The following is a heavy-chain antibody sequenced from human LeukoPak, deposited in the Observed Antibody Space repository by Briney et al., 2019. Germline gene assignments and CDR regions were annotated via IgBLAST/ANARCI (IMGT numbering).Heavy chain of an antibody. Sequence: GGSLRLSCAVSGITLSNYGMSWVRQAPGKGLEWVAGISDSGGRTNYADSVKGRFTISRDNPKNTLYLQMNSLRAEDTAVYFCAKRGAVIRVILVGFHKEAYYFDSWGQGALVTVSS. J-gene: IGHJ4*02. CDR1: GITLSNYG. V-gene: IGHV3-23*01. CDR3: AKRGAVIRVILVGFHKEAYYFDS. CDR2: ISDSGGRT. D-gene: IGHD3-22*01.